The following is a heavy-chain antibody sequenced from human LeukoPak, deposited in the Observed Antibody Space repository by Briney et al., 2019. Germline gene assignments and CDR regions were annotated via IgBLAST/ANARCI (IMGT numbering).Heavy chain of an antibody. CDR2: INHSGST. V-gene: IGHV4-39*07. CDR1: GGSISSSSYY. Sequence: SETLSLTCTVSGGSISSSSYYWSWIRQPPGKGLEWIGEINHSGSTNYNPSLKSRVTISVDTSKNQFSLKLSSVTAADTAVYYCARGHVIHAFDIWGQGTMVTVSS. CDR3: ARGHVIHAFDI. J-gene: IGHJ3*02. D-gene: IGHD3-10*01.